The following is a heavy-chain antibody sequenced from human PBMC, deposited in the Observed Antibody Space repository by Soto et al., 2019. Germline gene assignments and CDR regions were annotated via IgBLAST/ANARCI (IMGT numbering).Heavy chain of an antibody. CDR1: GGSISSYD. Sequence: PSETLSHPCTVSGGSISSYDWSWIRQPPGKGLEWIGYIYYSGSTNYNPSLKSRVTISVDTSKNQFSLKLSSVTAADTAVYYCARVLRDDYIWGSSHGFDICGQGTMVTVSS. CDR3: ARVLRDDYIWGSSHGFDI. CDR2: IYYSGST. J-gene: IGHJ3*02. D-gene: IGHD3-16*01. V-gene: IGHV4-59*01.